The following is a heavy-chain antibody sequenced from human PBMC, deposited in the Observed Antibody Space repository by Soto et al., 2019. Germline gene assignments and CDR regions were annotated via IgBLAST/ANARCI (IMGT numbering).Heavy chain of an antibody. J-gene: IGHJ6*02. CDR2: INHSGST. D-gene: IGHD3-10*01. CDR1: VGSFSGDY. Sequence: SETLYLTYAVYVGSFSGDYSSWLRQPRGKGLEWIGEINHSGSTNYNPSLNGRGTISVDTSKNQFSLKLSSVTAADTAVYYCARVPLRGVIYYYYYGMDVWGQGTTVTVSS. V-gene: IGHV4-34*01. CDR3: ARVPLRGVIYYYYYGMDV.